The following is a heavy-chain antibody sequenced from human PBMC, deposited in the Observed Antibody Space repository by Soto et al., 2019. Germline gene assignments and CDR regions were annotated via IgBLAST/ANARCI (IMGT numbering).Heavy chain of an antibody. V-gene: IGHV3-7*05. CDR3: AREITTSWSQQAGY. CDR2: IKQDGSEK. D-gene: IGHD3-16*01. Sequence: EVQLVESGGGLVQPGGSLRLSCAASAFNFSSYWMSWVRQAPAKGMEWVANIKQDGSEKYYVDSVKGRFTISRDNAKNSLYLQMNSLRAEDTAVYYCAREITTSWSQQAGYWGQGTLVTVSS. J-gene: IGHJ4*02. CDR1: AFNFSSYW.